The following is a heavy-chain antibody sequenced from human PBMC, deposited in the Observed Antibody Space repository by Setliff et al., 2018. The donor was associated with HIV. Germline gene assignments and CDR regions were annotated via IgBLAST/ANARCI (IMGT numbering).Heavy chain of an antibody. D-gene: IGHD2-21*02. CDR1: GYDFSSYS. CDR2: ISGLTGEV. V-gene: IGHV1-18*04. CDR3: ARGGLGFLDWCLPDS. Sequence: GASVKVSCKASGYDFSSYSMMWVRQTPGQGLEWLGWISGLTGEVRLAKEFQGRVTLTTSAYTAYMELKSLRSEDRGVDYCARGGLGFLDWCLPDSWGQGTLVTVSS. J-gene: IGHJ4*02.